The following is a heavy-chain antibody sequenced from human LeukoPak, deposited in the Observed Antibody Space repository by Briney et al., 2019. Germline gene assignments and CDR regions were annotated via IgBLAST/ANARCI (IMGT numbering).Heavy chain of an antibody. J-gene: IGHJ4*02. D-gene: IGHD3-16*01. CDR3: ARESADYVRGSFSVY. CDR1: GGSMKNFY. Sequence: SETLSLTCTVSGGSMKNFYWSWIRQPPGKGLEWIAYINDNGHSGYNPSLESRVTISVDTSKNHFSLRLRSVTAADTAVYYCARESADYVRGSFSVYWGQGILVTVSS. V-gene: IGHV4-59*12. CDR2: INDNGHS.